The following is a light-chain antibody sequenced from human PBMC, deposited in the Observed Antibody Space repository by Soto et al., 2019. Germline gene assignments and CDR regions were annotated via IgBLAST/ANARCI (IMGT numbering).Light chain of an antibody. CDR3: QQAGAFPLT. V-gene: IGKV1-12*01. CDR2: LAS. J-gene: IGKJ4*01. Sequence: DIPMTQSPSSVSASVGQRVTITCRASQNIKTWLAWYQQKPGKAPDLLIYLASTLRSGVSSRFSGSGSGTDFTLTINSLQPEDSATYYCQQAGAFPLTFGGGTKVEI. CDR1: QNIKTW.